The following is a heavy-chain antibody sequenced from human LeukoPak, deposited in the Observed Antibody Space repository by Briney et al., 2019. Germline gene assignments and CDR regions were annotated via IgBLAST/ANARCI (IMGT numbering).Heavy chain of an antibody. CDR1: GFTFNNYG. CDR2: IRYDGSNT. Sequence: GGSLRLSGAASGFTFNNYGMHWVRQAPGKGLEWLAFIRYDGSNTYYADSVKGRFTVSRDDSKNTLYLQMNSLRGDDTAVYYCAKDGTSYYYIYYWGQGTLVTVSS. CDR3: AKDGTSYYYIYY. J-gene: IGHJ4*02. V-gene: IGHV3-30*02. D-gene: IGHD2/OR15-2a*01.